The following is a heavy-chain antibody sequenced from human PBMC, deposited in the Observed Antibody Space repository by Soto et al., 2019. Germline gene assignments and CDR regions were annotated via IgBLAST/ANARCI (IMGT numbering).Heavy chain of an antibody. J-gene: IGHJ3*02. CDR2: INHSGST. CDR1: GGSFSGYY. V-gene: IGHV4-34*01. CDR3: ARGKRLLWFGHDAFDI. D-gene: IGHD3-10*01. Sequence: QVQLQQWGAGLLKPSETLSLTCAVYGGSFSGYYWSWIRQPPGKGLEWIGEINHSGSTNYNPSLKSRVTIPVDTSNNQFSLKLSSVTAADTAVYYCARGKRLLWFGHDAFDIWGQGTMVTVSS.